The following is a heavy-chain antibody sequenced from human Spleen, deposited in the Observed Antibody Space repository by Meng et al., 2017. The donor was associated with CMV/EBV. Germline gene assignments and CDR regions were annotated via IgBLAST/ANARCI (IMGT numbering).Heavy chain of an antibody. CDR2: INHSGIT. J-gene: IGHJ4*02. Sequence: VYGESLANYYWSWIRQPPGKGLEWIGEINHSGITNYKPSLKSRVTMSVDTSKNPFSLKLSSVTAADSALYYCARSTYTESRIDYWGQGTLVTVSS. V-gene: IGHV4-34*01. CDR1: GESLANYY. D-gene: IGHD3-16*01. CDR3: ARSTYTESRIDY.